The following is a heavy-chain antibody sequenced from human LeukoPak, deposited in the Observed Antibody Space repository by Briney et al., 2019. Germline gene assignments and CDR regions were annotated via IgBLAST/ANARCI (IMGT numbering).Heavy chain of an antibody. CDR1: GFTFSSYS. V-gene: IGHV3-48*04. CDR3: AREGTASGELDY. D-gene: IGHD6-13*01. CDR2: ISVSSSTI. Sequence: GGSLRLSCAASGFTFSSYSMNWVRQAPGKGLEWVSHISVSSSTIYYADSVKGRFTISRDNAKDSLYLQMNNLRAEDTAVYYCAREGTASGELDYWGQGTLVTVSS. J-gene: IGHJ4*02.